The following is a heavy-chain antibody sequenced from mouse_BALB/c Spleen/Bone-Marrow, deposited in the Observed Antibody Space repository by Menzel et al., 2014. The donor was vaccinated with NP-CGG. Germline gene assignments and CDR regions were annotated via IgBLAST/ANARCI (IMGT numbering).Heavy chain of an antibody. CDR2: INPSSGYT. CDR1: GYTFTTYT. D-gene: IGHD2-3*01. V-gene: IGHV1-4*01. J-gene: IGHJ2*01. Sequence: VQLQQFGAELAGPGASVKMSCRASGYTFTTYTIHWVRPRPGQGLEWIGYINPSSGYTNYIQKFKDKATLTADKSSSTAYMQLSSLTSEDSAVYYCARRDDGYVFIDYWGQGTTLTVSS. CDR3: ARRDDGYVFIDY.